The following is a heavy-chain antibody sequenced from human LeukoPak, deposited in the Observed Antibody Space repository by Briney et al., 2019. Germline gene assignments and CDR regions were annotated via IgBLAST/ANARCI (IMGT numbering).Heavy chain of an antibody. Sequence: PGGSLRLSCAASGFTVSSNYMSWVRQAPGKGLEWVSVIYSGGSTYYADSVKGRFTISRDNSKNTLYLQMNSLRAEDTAVYYCAKGRQLLPFDYWGQGTLVTVSS. CDR1: GFTVSSNY. CDR3: AKGRQLLPFDY. V-gene: IGHV3-66*01. CDR2: IYSGGST. J-gene: IGHJ4*02. D-gene: IGHD2-15*01.